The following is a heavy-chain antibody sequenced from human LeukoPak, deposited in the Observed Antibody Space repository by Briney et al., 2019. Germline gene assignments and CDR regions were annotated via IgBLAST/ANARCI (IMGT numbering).Heavy chain of an antibody. CDR3: AHGTMYQLDY. D-gene: IGHD2-2*01. V-gene: IGHV3-23*01. CDR2: ILGGAGST. J-gene: IGHJ4*02. Sequence: GGSLRLSCAASGFSFRSEGMSWVRQAPGKGLEWVSGILGGAGSTYYADSVKGRFTISRDNSKNTLYLQMNSLRAEDTAVYYCAHGTMYQLDYWGQGTLVTVSS. CDR1: GFSFRSEG.